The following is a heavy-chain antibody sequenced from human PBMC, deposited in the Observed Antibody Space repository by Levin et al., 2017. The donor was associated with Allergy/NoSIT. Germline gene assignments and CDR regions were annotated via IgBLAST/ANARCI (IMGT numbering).Heavy chain of an antibody. CDR1: GGTFSSYA. J-gene: IGHJ1*01. CDR2: IIPILGIA. CDR3: ARDHGYYYDSSGYRSFQH. D-gene: IGHD3-22*01. Sequence: SVKVSCKASGGTFSSYAISWVRQAPGQGLEWMGRIIPILGIANYAQKFQGRVTITADKSTSTAYMELSSLRSEDTAVYYCARDHGYYYDSSGYRSFQHWGQGTLVTVSS. V-gene: IGHV1-69*04.